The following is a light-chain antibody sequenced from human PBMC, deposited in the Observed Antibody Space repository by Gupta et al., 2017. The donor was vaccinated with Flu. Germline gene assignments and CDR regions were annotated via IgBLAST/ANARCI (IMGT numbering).Light chain of an antibody. CDR3: QQRYSIVWT. V-gene: IGKV1-39*01. J-gene: IGKJ1*01. CDR1: QSISSY. CDR2: AAS. Sequence: DIQMTQSPSSLSASVGDRVTITCRASQSISSYLNWYQQKPGKAPKLLIYAASSLQSGVPSRFSGSGSGTDFTLTINSLQPEDFATYYCQQRYSIVWTFGQGTKVEIK.